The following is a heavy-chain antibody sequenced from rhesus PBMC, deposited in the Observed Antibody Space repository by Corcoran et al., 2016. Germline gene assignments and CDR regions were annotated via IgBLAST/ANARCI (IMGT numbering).Heavy chain of an antibody. Sequence: QVQLQESGPGLVKSSETLSLTCAVSGASISSHWWSWIRKPPGKGLEWIGEIDGNSGTSSHNPTLKSRVTILKEATKNQFSLKLSSVTAADTAVYYCTTVSGIIVVTLDYWGQGVLVTVFS. D-gene: IGHD5-42*01. V-gene: IGHV4-80*01. CDR3: TTVSGIIVVTLDY. CDR1: GASISSHW. CDR2: IDGNSGTS. J-gene: IGHJ4*01.